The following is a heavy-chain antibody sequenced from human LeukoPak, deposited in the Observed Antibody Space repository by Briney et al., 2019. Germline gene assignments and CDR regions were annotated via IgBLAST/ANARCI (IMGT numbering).Heavy chain of an antibody. D-gene: IGHD2-21*02. CDR2: IKQDGNEK. V-gene: IGHV3-7*01. Sequence: GGSLRLSCAASGFTFSNAWMSWVRQAPGKGLEWVATIKQDGNEKYYVDSVKGRFTISRDNAKNSLYLQMNSLRAEDTAVYYCARAPRLRAIDFWGQGTLVTVSS. J-gene: IGHJ4*02. CDR3: ARAPRLRAIDF. CDR1: GFTFSNAW.